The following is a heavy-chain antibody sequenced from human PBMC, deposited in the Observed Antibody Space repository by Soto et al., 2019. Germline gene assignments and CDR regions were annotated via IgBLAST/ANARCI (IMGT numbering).Heavy chain of an antibody. J-gene: IGHJ4*02. CDR1: GGSIITYY. CDR2: IYTGGST. D-gene: IGHD3-10*01. CDR3: ARVSGNYYGSGSYSLDY. V-gene: IGHV4-4*07. Sequence: SETLSLTCTVSGGSIITYYWSWIRQPAGKGLEWIGRIYTGGSTNYNPSLKNRVTMSIDTSKNQFSLRLTSVTAADTAVYFCARVSGNYYGSGSYSLDYWGQGTLVTVSS.